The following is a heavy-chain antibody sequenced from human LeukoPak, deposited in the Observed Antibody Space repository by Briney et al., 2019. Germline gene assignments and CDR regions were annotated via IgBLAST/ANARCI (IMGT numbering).Heavy chain of an antibody. CDR1: GFTFSSYS. CDR2: ISSSSSYI. CDR3: ACILYGDYVADAFDI. J-gene: IGHJ3*02. V-gene: IGHV3-21*01. Sequence: PGGSLRLSCAASGFTFSSYSMNWVRQAPGKGLEWVSSISSSSSYIYYADSVKGRFTISRDNAKNSLYLQMNSLRAEDTAVYYCACILYGDYVADAFDIWGQGTMVTVSS. D-gene: IGHD4-17*01.